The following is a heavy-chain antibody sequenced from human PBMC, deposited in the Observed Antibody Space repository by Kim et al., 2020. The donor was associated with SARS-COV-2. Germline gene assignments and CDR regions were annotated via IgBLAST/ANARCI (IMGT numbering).Heavy chain of an antibody. CDR3: TTATYDILTGYPGG. CDR1: GGSISSSSYY. Sequence: SETLSLTCTVSGGSISSSSYYWGWIRQPPGKGLAWIGSIYYSGSTYYNPSLKSRVTISVDTSKNQFSLKLSSVTAADTAVYYCTTATYDILTGYPGGWGQGTLVTVSS. CDR2: IYYSGST. V-gene: IGHV4-39*01. J-gene: IGHJ4*02. D-gene: IGHD3-9*01.